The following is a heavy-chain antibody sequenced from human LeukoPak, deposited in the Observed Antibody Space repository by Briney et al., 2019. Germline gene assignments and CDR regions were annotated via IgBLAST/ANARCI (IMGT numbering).Heavy chain of an antibody. J-gene: IGHJ4*02. V-gene: IGHV4-39*07. D-gene: IGHD3-22*01. CDR3: ARGDTYYYDSSGYSFDY. CDR2: INHSGST. CDR1: GGSISSGSYY. Sequence: SETLSLTCTVSGGSISSGSYYWSWVRQPPGKGLEWIGEINHSGSTNYNPSLKSRVTISVDTSKNQFSLKLSSVTAADTAVYYCARGDTYYYDSSGYSFDYWGQGTLVTVSS.